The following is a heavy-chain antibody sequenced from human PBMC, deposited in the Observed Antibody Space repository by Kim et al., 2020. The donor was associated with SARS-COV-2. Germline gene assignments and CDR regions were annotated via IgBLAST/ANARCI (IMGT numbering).Heavy chain of an antibody. J-gene: IGHJ6*02. D-gene: IGHD3-3*01. CDR2: IDPSDSYT. V-gene: IGHV5-10-1*01. CDR1: GYSFTSYW. CDR3: ASPARRDFGVVIEYYYGMDV. Sequence: GESLKISCKGSGYSFTSYWISWVRQMPGKGLEWMGRIDPSDSYTNYSPSFQGHVTISADKSISTAYLQWSSLKASDTAMYYCASPARRDFGVVIEYYYGMDVWGQGTTVTVSS.